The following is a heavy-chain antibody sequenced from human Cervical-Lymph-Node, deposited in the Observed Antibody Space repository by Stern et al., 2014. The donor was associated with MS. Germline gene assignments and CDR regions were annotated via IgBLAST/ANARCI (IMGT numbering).Heavy chain of an antibody. D-gene: IGHD4-17*01. Sequence: QITLKESGPTLVKPTQTLTLTCTFSGFSLTTNGVGVGWIRQPPGKALEWLALIYWDDDKRYSPSLKNRLTITKDTPKNQVVLTMTNMDPVDTGTYYCAHPPPKALGDYVFGYWGQGTLVTVSS. CDR1: GFSLTTNGVG. CDR3: AHPPPKALGDYVFGY. V-gene: IGHV2-5*02. CDR2: IYWDDDK. J-gene: IGHJ4*02.